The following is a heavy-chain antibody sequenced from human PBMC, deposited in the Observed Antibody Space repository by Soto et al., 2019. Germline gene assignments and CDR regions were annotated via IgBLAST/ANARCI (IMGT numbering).Heavy chain of an antibody. CDR2: IIPIFGTA. J-gene: IGHJ5*02. Sequence: QVQLVQSGAEVKKPGSSVKVSCKASGGTFSSYAISWVRQAPGQGLEWMGGIIPIFGTANYAQKFQGRVTITSDESTSTAYMELSSLRAEDTAVYYCARARIVVVTAIHGWFDPWGQGTLVTVSS. D-gene: IGHD2-21*02. CDR1: GGTFSSYA. V-gene: IGHV1-69*01. CDR3: ARARIVVVTAIHGWFDP.